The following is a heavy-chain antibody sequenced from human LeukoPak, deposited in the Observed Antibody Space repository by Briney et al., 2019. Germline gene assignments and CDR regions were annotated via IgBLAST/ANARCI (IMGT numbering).Heavy chain of an antibody. CDR2: IYYSGST. J-gene: IGHJ5*02. Sequence: SETLSLTCTVSGGSISSSSYYWGWIRQPPGKGLEWIGSIYYSGSTYYNPSLKSRDTISVDTSKNQFSLKLSSVTAADTAVYYCARHPRSYYYDSSGYLWGQGTLVTVSS. CDR1: GGSISSSSYY. CDR3: ARHPRSYYYDSSGYL. D-gene: IGHD3-22*01. V-gene: IGHV4-39*01.